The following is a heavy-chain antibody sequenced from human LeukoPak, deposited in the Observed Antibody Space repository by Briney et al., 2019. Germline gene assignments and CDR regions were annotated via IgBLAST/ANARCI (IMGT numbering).Heavy chain of an antibody. V-gene: IGHV1-2*02. Sequence: ASVKVPCKASGFTFTGYFLRWVRQAPGQGLEWMGWINLNSGGTFYAQIFQGRVTMTRDTSINTAYMDLSWLRSDDSAIYYCVRDRVSVSTPYFDYWGQGAMVTVSS. D-gene: IGHD4-17*01. J-gene: IGHJ4*02. CDR1: GFTFTGYF. CDR3: VRDRVSVSTPYFDY. CDR2: INLNSGGT.